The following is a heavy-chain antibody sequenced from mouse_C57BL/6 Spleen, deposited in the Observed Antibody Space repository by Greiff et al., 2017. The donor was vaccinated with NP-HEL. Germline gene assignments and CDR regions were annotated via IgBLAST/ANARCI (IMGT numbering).Heavy chain of an antibody. CDR3: AKPRRIYYGSHYYAMDY. V-gene: IGHV2-3*01. CDR2: IWGDGST. Sequence: VMLVESGPGLVAPSQRLSITCTVSGFSFTSYGVSWVRQPPGKGLEWLGVIWGDGSTNYHSALISRLSISKDNSKSQVFLKLNSLQTDDTATYYCAKPRRIYYGSHYYAMDYWGQGTSVTVSS. D-gene: IGHD2-1*01. CDR1: GFSFTSYG. J-gene: IGHJ4*01.